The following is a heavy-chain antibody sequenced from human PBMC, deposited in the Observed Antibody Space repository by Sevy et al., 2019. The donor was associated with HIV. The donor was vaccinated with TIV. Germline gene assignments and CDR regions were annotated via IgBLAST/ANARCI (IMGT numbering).Heavy chain of an antibody. Sequence: GGSLRLSCAASGFTFSSYAMSWVRQAPGKGLEWVSAIRGSGGSKYYGDSVKGRFTISRDNSKNTLYLQMNSLRAEDRAVYYCAKDPPRGWSSGWYSDYWGQGTLVTVSS. V-gene: IGHV3-23*01. CDR1: GFTFSSYA. J-gene: IGHJ4*02. CDR3: AKDPPRGWSSGWYSDY. D-gene: IGHD6-19*01. CDR2: IRGSGGSK.